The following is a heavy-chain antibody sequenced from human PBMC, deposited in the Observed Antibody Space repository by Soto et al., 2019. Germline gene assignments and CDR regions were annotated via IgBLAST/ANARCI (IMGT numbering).Heavy chain of an antibody. CDR1: GYSFTSYW. J-gene: IGHJ6*02. V-gene: IGHV5-10-1*01. D-gene: IGHD6-6*01. CDR3: ARRHSSSFYYYYYGMDV. CDR2: IDPSDSYT. Sequence: GESLKISCKGSGYSFTSYWISWVRQMPGKGLEWMGRIDPSDSYTNYSPSFQGHVTISADKSISTAYLQWSSLKASDTAMYYCARRHSSSFYYYYYGMDVWGQGTTVTVSS.